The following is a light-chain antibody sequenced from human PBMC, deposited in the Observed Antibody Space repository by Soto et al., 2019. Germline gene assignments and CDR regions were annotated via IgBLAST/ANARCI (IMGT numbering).Light chain of an antibody. V-gene: IGKV3-15*01. CDR1: QSVDSN. CDR2: GAS. CDR3: QQTGRT. Sequence: EILMTQSPATLSVSPGERATLSCRASQSVDSNLAWYQQKPGQAPRLLIYGASTRATGISARFSGSGSGTEFTLTINRLEPEDFAVYYCQQTGRTFGQGTKLEIK. J-gene: IGKJ2*01.